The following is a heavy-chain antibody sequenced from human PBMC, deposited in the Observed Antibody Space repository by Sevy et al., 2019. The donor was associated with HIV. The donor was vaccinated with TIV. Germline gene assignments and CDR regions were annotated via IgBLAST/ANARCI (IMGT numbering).Heavy chain of an antibody. CDR3: TSPAYYYDSRGYRCEPDY. CDR2: IRSKAYRGTT. D-gene: IGHD3-22*01. V-gene: IGHV3-49*03. Sequence: GWSLRLSCTASGFTFGDCAMSWFRQAPGKGLEWVGFIRSKAYRGTTEYAASVKGRFTISRDDSKSVAYLQMSSLKTEDTAVYYCTSPAYYYDSRGYRCEPDYWGQGTLVTVSS. CDR1: GFTFGDCA. J-gene: IGHJ4*02.